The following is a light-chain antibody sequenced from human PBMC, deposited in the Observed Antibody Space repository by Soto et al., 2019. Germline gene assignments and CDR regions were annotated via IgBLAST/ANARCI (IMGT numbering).Light chain of an antibody. Sequence: EIVLTQSPGTLPLSPGEGATLSCRASQSLSKYLAWYQQKPGQAPRLLIYGASSRATGIPDSFSGSGSGTDFTLTISRLEPEDFAVYYCQQYGGSPQTFGQGTKVEIK. CDR1: QSLSKY. V-gene: IGKV3-20*01. CDR3: QQYGGSPQT. J-gene: IGKJ1*01. CDR2: GAS.